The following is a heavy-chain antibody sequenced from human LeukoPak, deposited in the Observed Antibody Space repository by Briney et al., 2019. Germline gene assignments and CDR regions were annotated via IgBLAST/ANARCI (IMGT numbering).Heavy chain of an antibody. CDR1: GGSFSGYY. D-gene: IGHD2-15*01. Sequence: SETLSLTCAVYGGSFSGYYWSWIRQPPGKGLEWIGEINHSGSTNYNPSLKSRVTISVDTSKHQFSLKLSSVPAADTAVYYCARGHIHCTGGSCYNWFEPWGQGTLVTVSS. CDR3: ARGHIHCTGGSCYNWFEP. J-gene: IGHJ5*02. V-gene: IGHV4-34*01. CDR2: INHSGST.